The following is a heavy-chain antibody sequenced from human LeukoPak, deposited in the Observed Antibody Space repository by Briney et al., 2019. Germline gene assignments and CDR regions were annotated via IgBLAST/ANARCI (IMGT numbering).Heavy chain of an antibody. V-gene: IGHV4-59*01. CDR1: GVSISSDY. D-gene: IGHD3-10*01. CDR2: IYYSGST. Sequence: SETLSLTCTVSGVSISSDYWNWIRQPPGKGLEWIGYIYYSGSTNYNPSLKSRVTISVDTSKNQFSLKLSSVTAADTAVYYCARGGTMVRGVIFPWYFDLWGRGTLVTVSS. J-gene: IGHJ2*01. CDR3: ARGGTMVRGVIFPWYFDL.